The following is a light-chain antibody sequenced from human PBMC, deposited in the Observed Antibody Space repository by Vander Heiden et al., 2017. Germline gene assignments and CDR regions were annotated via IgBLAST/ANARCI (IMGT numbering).Light chain of an antibody. J-gene: IGKJ5*01. V-gene: IGKV4-1*01. CDR2: WAS. Sequence: DIVMTQSPDSLAVSLDERATINCKSSQSLLSSADNKNYLGWFQQKAGQPPKLLISWASTRESGVPDRFSGSGTGTDFTLTISSLQAEDVAVYSCQEDYSAAITFGQGTRLDIK. CDR3: QEDYSAAIT. CDR1: QSLLSSADNKNY.